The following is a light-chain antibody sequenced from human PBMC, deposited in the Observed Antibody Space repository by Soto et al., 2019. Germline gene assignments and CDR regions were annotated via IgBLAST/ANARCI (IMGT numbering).Light chain of an antibody. J-gene: IGKJ4*01. Sequence: EIMFAQSPCTLSVAPGERATLSCRASQSLSTSYLAWYQQKPGQAPRLLTYGTSSRASGIPDRFSGSGSGTDFTLTISRLEPEDFAVYYCQNYGSSSLTFGGGTKVDIK. V-gene: IGKV3-20*01. CDR2: GTS. CDR1: QSLSTSY. CDR3: QNYGSSSLT.